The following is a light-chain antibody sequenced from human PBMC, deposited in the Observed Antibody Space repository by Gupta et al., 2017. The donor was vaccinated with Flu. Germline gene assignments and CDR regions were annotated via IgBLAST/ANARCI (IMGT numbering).Light chain of an antibody. CDR3: MQGAHWPWA. Sequence: ISCRSSQSLVYSVGNTVFHWFQQRPCQSPRRLIYLVSHRDSGVPDRFSGSGSGTVFTLKISRVEAEDVGVYFCMQGAHWPWAFGQGTKVEIK. V-gene: IGKV2-30*01. CDR2: LVS. CDR1: QSLVYSVGNTV. J-gene: IGKJ1*01.